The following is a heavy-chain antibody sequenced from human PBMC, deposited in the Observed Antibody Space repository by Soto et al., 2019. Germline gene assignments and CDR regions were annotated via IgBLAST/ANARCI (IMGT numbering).Heavy chain of an antibody. CDR3: ARESIFETGYSLTLGFDP. CDR2: IYYSGST. D-gene: IGHD3-9*01. V-gene: IGHV4-31*03. CDR1: GGSISSGGYY. Sequence: PSETLYLTCTVSGGSISSGGYYWSWIRQHPGKGLEWIGYIYYSGSTYYNPSLKSRVTISVDTSKNQFSLKLSSVTAADTAVYYCARESIFETGYSLTLGFDPWGQGTLVTVSS. J-gene: IGHJ5*02.